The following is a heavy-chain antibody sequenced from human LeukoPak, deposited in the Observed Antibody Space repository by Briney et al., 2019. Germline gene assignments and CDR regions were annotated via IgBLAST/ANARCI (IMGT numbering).Heavy chain of an antibody. V-gene: IGHV4-59*01. Sequence: PSETLSLTCTVSGGSISSYYWSWIRQPPGKGLEWIGYIYYSGSTNYNPSLKSRVTISVDTSKNQFSLKLSSVTAADTAVYYCVREPEVVGWFDPWGQGTLVTVSS. CDR3: VREPEVVGWFDP. CDR2: IYYSGST. CDR1: GGSISSYY. D-gene: IGHD2-15*01. J-gene: IGHJ5*02.